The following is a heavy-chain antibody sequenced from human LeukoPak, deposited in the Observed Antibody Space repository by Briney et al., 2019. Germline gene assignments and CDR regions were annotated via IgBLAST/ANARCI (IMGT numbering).Heavy chain of an antibody. CDR1: GFTFSSYA. Sequence: PGGSLRLSCAASGFTFSSYAMHWVRQAPGKVLEWVAFIRYDGSNKYYADPVKGRFTISRDNSKNTLYLQMNSLRAEDTAVYYCAKEAYCSGGSCPDAFDIWGQGTMVTVSS. CDR2: IRYDGSNK. J-gene: IGHJ3*02. D-gene: IGHD2-15*01. V-gene: IGHV3-30*02. CDR3: AKEAYCSGGSCPDAFDI.